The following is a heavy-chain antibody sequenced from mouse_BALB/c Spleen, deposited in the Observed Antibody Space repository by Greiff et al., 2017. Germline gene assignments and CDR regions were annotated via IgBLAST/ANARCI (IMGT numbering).Heavy chain of an antibody. CDR2: IDPSDSYT. J-gene: IGHJ3*01. V-gene: IGHV1-69*02. CDR3: ARQKWFAY. CDR1: GYTFTSYW. Sequence: QVQLQQPGAELVKPGASVKLSCKASGYTFTSYWMHWVKQRPGQGLEWIGEIDPSDSYTNYNQKFKGKATLTVDKSSSTAYMQLSSLTSEDSAVYYCARQKWFAYWGQGTLVTVSA.